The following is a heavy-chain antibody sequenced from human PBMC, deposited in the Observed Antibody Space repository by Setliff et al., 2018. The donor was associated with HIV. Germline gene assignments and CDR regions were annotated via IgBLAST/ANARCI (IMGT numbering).Heavy chain of an antibody. D-gene: IGHD6-13*01. Sequence: PGGSLRLSCAASGFTFSSYSMNWVRQAPGKGLEWVSSISSSSSYIYYADSVKGRFTISRDNAKNSLYLQMNSLRAEDTAAYYCARVGSFDAFDIWGQGTMVTVSS. CDR1: GFTFSSYS. CDR3: ARVGSFDAFDI. J-gene: IGHJ3*02. V-gene: IGHV3-21*01. CDR2: ISSSSSYI.